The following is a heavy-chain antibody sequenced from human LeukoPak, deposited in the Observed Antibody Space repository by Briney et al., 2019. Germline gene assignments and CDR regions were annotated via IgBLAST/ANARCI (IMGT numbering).Heavy chain of an antibody. J-gene: IGHJ5*02. V-gene: IGHV3-23*01. CDR1: GFSFNTYS. Sequence: GGSLRLSCTTSGFSFNTYSMSWVRQAPGKGLEWVSVISGSGGSIYYADSVKGRFTISRDNSKNTLYLQMNSLRAEDTAVYYCAKDSRGSSAWNHWGEGTLVTVSS. D-gene: IGHD2-2*01. CDR2: ISGSGGSI. CDR3: AKDSRGSSAWNH.